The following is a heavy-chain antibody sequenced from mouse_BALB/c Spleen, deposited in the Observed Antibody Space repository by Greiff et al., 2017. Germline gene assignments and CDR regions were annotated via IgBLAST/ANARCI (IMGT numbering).Heavy chain of an antibody. CDR3: ARYNDYDGAWFAY. V-gene: IGHV5-6-5*01. CDR2: ISSGGST. Sequence: EVQVVESGGGLVKPGGSLKLSCAASGFTFSSYAMSWVRQTPEKRLEWVASISSGGSTYYPDSVKGRFTISRDNARNILYLQMSSLRSEDTAMYYCARYNDYDGAWFAYWGQGTLVTVSA. D-gene: IGHD2-4*01. J-gene: IGHJ3*01. CDR1: GFTFSSYA.